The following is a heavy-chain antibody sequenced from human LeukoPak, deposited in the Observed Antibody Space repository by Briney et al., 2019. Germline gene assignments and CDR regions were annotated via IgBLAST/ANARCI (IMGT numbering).Heavy chain of an antibody. CDR3: ARGRTNWGYYFDY. Sequence: ASVNVSCKASGYTFTGYYLHWVRQAPGQGLEWMGWIHPNSGGTSYAQNFQGRVTMTRDTSISTAYMELSRLRSDDTAVYYCARGRTNWGYYFDYWGQGTLVTVSS. CDR1: GYTFTGYY. CDR2: IHPNSGGT. J-gene: IGHJ4*02. D-gene: IGHD7-27*01. V-gene: IGHV1-2*02.